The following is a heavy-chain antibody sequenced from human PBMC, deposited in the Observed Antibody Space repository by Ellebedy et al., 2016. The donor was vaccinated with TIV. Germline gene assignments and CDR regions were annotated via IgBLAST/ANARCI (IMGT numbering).Heavy chain of an antibody. J-gene: IGHJ5*02. CDR3: ARHLTNMVQGVIIWFDP. V-gene: IGHV4-39*01. D-gene: IGHD3-10*01. CDR2: INSGGNT. Sequence: MPSETLSLTCTVSGASISSNTFYWGWIRQPPGKRLEWIGSINSGGNTYYNPSLKSRFAIFVDTSRNPFSLRLSSATAADTAVYYCARHLTNMVQGVIIWFDPWGRGTLVTVSS. CDR1: GASISSNTFY.